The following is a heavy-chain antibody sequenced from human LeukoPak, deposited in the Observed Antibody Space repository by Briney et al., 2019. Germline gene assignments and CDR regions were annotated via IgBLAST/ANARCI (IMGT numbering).Heavy chain of an antibody. CDR1: GDSVSSNSAA. CDR3: ARCDYYDSSGPLNWYFDL. Sequence: SQTLSLTCAISGDSVSSNSAAWNWIRQSTSRGIEWLGRTYYRSKWYNDYAVSVKSRITINPDTSKNQFSLQLNSVTPEDTAVDYCARCDYYDSSGPLNWYFDLWGRGTLVTVSS. J-gene: IGHJ2*01. D-gene: IGHD3-22*01. V-gene: IGHV6-1*01. CDR2: TYYRSKWYN.